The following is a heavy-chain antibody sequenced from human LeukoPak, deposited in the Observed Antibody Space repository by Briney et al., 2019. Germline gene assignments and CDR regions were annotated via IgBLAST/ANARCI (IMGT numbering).Heavy chain of an antibody. CDR2: IDPNSGDT. CDR1: GYTFTGYY. CDR3: ARDPTVTTQDNSFDP. D-gene: IGHD4-17*01. J-gene: IGHJ5*02. V-gene: IGHV1-2*02. Sequence: ASVKVSCKASGYTFTGYYIHWVRQAPGQGLEWVGWIDPNSGDTKFAQKFQGRVTMPCDTSISTVYMELSRLTSDDTAVYYCARDPTVTTQDNSFDPWGQGTLVTVPS.